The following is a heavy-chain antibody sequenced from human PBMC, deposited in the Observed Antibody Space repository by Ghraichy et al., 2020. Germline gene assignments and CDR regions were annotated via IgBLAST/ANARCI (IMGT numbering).Heavy chain of an antibody. V-gene: IGHV4-59*01. Sequence: SETLSLTCTVSGGSISSYYWSWIRQPPGKGLEWIGNIYYSGSTNYNPSLKSRVTISVDTSENQFFLKLSSVTAADTAVYYCARQPYYYGSGNPGMDVWGQGTTVTVSS. D-gene: IGHD3-10*01. CDR2: IYYSGST. CDR1: GGSISSYY. J-gene: IGHJ6*02. CDR3: ARQPYYYGSGNPGMDV.